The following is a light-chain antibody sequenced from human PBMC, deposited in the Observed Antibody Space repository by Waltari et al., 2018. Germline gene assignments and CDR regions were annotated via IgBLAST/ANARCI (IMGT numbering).Light chain of an antibody. CDR1: GRDVRASNY. CDR3: TSFAGGNTVI. CDR2: EVT. J-gene: IGLJ2*01. Sequence: QSALTQPPSASGSPGQPVTIPCTGSGRDVRASNYLSRYQHPPGKAPKLMIYEVTKRPSGVPDRFSGSKSDNSASLTVSGLQPDDEAYYYCTSFAGGNTVIFGGGTKLTVL. V-gene: IGLV2-8*01.